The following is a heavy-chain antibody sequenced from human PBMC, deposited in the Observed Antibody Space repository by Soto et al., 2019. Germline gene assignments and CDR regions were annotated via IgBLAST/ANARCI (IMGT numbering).Heavy chain of an antibody. V-gene: IGHV2-5*02. CDR3: ARYVATSPAGWFEP. CDR2: IYWDDDN. J-gene: IGHJ5*02. CDR1: GFSLSNNGEA. D-gene: IGHD3-10*02. Sequence: QITLKESGPTLVKPTQTLTLTCTFSGFSLSNNGEAVGWFRQSPGKALEWLVLIYWDDDNRYNPTLRTRLSTTKDTSENLVVLTLTNMDPVDTATYYCARYVATSPAGWFEPWGQGIPVTVSS.